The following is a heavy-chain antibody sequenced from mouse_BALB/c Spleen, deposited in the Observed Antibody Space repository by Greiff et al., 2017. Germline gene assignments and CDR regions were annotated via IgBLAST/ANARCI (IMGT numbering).Heavy chain of an antibody. CDR3: ATIITGYFDV. CDR2: ISYDGSN. D-gene: IGHD1-3*01. V-gene: IGHV3-6*02. Sequence: EVKLMESGPGLVKPSQSLSLTCSVTGYSITSGYYWNWIRQFPGNKLEWMGYISYDGSNNYNPSLKNRISITRDTSKNQFFLKLNSVTTEDTATYYCATIITGYFDVWGAGTTVTVSS. J-gene: IGHJ1*01. CDR1: GYSITSGYY.